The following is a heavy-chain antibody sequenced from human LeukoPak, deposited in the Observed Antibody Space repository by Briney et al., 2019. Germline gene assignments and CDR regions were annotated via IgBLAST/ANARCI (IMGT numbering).Heavy chain of an antibody. V-gene: IGHV3-30-3*02. CDR3: AKPAYGEEIFDY. Sequence: GGSLRLSCAASGFSFDNYAMNWVRRAPGKGLEWVAVISYDATNTYYADFEEGRFTISRDNSMNTLYLQMNSLRAEDTAVYYCAKPAYGEEIFDYWGQGTLVTVSS. CDR2: ISYDATNT. D-gene: IGHD3-16*01. J-gene: IGHJ4*02. CDR1: GFSFDNYA.